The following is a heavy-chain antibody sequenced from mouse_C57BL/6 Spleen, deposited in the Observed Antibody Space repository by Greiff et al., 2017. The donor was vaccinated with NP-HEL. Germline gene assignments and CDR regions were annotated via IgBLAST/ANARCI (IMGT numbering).Heavy chain of an antibody. CDR1: GYTFTDYN. V-gene: IGHV1-18*01. CDR2: INPNNGGT. J-gene: IGHJ2*01. CDR3: ARSGDYGRGFDY. Sequence: VQLQQSGPELVKPGASVKIPCKASGYTFTDYNMDWVKQSHGKSLEWIGDINPNNGGTIYTQQFKGKATLTVDKSSSTAYMELRSLTSEDTAVYYCARSGDYGRGFDYWGQGTTLTVSS. D-gene: IGHD2-4*01.